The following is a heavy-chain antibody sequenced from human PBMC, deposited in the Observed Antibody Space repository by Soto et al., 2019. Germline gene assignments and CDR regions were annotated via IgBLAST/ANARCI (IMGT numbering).Heavy chain of an antibody. Sequence: GGSLRLSCAASGFTFSSYSMNWVRQAPGKGLEWVSSISSSSSYIYYADSVKGRFTISRDNAKNSLYLQMNSLRAEDTAVYYCARDFPYYSSRDGNYYYYYYGMDVWGQGTTVTVSS. V-gene: IGHV3-21*01. D-gene: IGHD6-13*01. CDR3: ARDFPYYSSRDGNYYYYYYGMDV. CDR2: ISSSSSYI. J-gene: IGHJ6*02. CDR1: GFTFSSYS.